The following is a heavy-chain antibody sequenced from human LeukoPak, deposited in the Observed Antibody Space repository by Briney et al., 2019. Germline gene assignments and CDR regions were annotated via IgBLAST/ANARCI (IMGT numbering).Heavy chain of an antibody. J-gene: IGHJ4*02. D-gene: IGHD3-10*01. CDR3: SRRGWGSYSQDY. V-gene: IGHV3-11*01. CDR1: GFTFGDYF. CDR2: ISGTSQTI. Sequence: GGSLRLSCEGTGFTFGDYFMTWIRQAPGKGLEWLSYISGTSQTIYYADSVRGRFTVSRDNARQSLFLQMNSLRVDDTAVYYCSRRGWGSYSQDYWGQGTPVTVSA.